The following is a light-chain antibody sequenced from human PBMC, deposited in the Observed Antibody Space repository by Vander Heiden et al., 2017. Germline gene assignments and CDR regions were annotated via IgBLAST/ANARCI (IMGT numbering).Light chain of an antibody. J-gene: IGKJ1*01. V-gene: IGKV1-5*03. Sequence: ISMTQSPSTLSASVGDRVTITCRASQNIGDWLAWYQQKPGKVPQVLIYKASSLESGVPSRFSGSGSGTEFTLTISSLQPDDFATYYCQQYQSYWTFGQGTKVEVK. CDR3: QQYQSYWT. CDR2: KAS. CDR1: QNIGDW.